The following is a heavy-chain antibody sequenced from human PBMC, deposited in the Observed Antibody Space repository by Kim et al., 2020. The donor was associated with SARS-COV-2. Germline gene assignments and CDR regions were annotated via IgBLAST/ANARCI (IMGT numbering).Heavy chain of an antibody. J-gene: IGHJ6*02. D-gene: IGHD2-2*01. CDR1: GFTFSSYS. CDR3: ARDGSTSSGGYYYGMDV. Sequence: GGSLRLSCAASGFTFSSYSMNWVRQAPGKGLEWVSSISSSSSYIYYADSVKGRFTISRDNAKNSLYLQMNSLRAEDTAVYYCARDGSTSSGGYYYGMDVWGQGTTVTVSS. CDR2: ISSSSSYI. V-gene: IGHV3-21*01.